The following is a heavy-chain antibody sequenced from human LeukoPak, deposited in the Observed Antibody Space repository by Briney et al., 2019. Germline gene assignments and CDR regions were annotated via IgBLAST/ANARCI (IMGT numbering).Heavy chain of an antibody. J-gene: IGHJ5*02. Sequence: SETLSLTCTVSGGSISSYYWSWIRQPPGKGLEWIGYIYYNENTKYNPSLKSRVTISVDTSKNHFSLNLSSVTAADTAVYYCARLGSCSSGSCLNWFDPWGQGTLVTVSS. CDR2: IYYNENT. V-gene: IGHV4-59*01. CDR3: ARLGSCSSGSCLNWFDP. CDR1: GGSISSYY. D-gene: IGHD2-15*01.